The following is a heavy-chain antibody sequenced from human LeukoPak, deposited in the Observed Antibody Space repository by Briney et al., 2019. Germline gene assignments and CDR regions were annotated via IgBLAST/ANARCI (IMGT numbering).Heavy chain of an antibody. D-gene: IGHD2-2*01. Sequence: PSETLSLTCAVYGGSFSGYYWSWIRQPPGKGLEWIGEINHSGSTNYNPSLKSRVTISVDTSKNQFSLKLSSVTAADTAVYYCARGKVIHQLPIPYYYYYYMDVWGKGTTVTVSS. J-gene: IGHJ6*03. V-gene: IGHV4-34*01. CDR1: GGSFSGYY. CDR3: ARGKVIHQLPIPYYYYYYMDV. CDR2: INHSGST.